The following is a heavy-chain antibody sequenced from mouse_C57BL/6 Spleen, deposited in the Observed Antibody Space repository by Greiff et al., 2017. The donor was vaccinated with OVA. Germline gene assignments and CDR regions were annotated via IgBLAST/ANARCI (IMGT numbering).Heavy chain of an antibody. D-gene: IGHD2-1*01. CDR1: GFNIKDYY. CDR2: IDPEDGDT. CDR3: TRIYYGNYAWFAY. Sequence: EVQGVESGAELVRPGASVKLSCTASGFNIKDYYMHWVKQRPEQGLEWIGRIDPEDGDTEYAPKFQGKATMTADTSSNTAYLQLSSLTSEDTAVYYCTRIYYGNYAWFAYWGQGTLVTVSA. V-gene: IGHV14-1*01. J-gene: IGHJ3*01.